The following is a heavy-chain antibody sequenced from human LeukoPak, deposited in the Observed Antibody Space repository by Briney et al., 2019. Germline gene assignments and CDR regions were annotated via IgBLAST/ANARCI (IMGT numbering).Heavy chain of an antibody. Sequence: PGGSLRLSCAVSGFSITNYWMTWVRQAPGKGLEWVANIKGDGSEKYYVDSVKGRSTISRDNDKNYLYLQMNSLRDEDTAVYYCVRQAGVSWGQGTLVTVSS. CDR1: GFSITNYW. D-gene: IGHD6-19*01. CDR3: VRQAGVS. J-gene: IGHJ5*02. CDR2: IKGDGSEK. V-gene: IGHV3-7*01.